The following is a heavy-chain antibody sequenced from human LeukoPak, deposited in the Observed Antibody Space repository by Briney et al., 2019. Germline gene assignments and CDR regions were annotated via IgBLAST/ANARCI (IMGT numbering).Heavy chain of an antibody. D-gene: IGHD6-19*01. CDR2: IYYSGST. Sequence: SETLSLTCTVSGGSISSGGYYWSWIRQHPGKGLEWIGYIYYSGSTYYNPSLKSRVTISVDTSKNQFSLKLSSVTAADTAVYYCARGRIAVAGLYYFDYWGQGTLVTVSS. CDR3: ARGRIAVAGLYYFDY. CDR1: GGSISSGGYY. J-gene: IGHJ4*02. V-gene: IGHV4-31*03.